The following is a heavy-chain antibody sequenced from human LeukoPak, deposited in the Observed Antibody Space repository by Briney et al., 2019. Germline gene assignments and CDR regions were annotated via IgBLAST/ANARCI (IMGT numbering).Heavy chain of an antibody. CDR2: IFYSGST. D-gene: IGHD3-3*02. V-gene: IGHV4-39*07. CDR3: ARATRLLADY. Sequence: SETLSLTCSVSGGSISSRSHYWGWIRQTPGKGLEWIGSIFYSGSTNYNPSLKSRVTTSVDTSKNQFSLELYSVTAADTAVYYCARATRLLADYWGQGTLVTVSS. J-gene: IGHJ4*02. CDR1: GGSISSRSHY.